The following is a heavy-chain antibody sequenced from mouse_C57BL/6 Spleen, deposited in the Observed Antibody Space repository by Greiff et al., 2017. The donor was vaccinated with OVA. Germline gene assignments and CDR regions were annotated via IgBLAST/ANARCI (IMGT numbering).Heavy chain of an antibody. CDR2: IYPSDSET. D-gene: IGHD1-1*01. CDR3: ETGTTVVAPYAMDY. CDR1: GYTFTSYW. Sequence: QVQLQQPGAELVRPGSSVKLSCKASGYTFTSYWMDWVKQRPGQGLEWIGNIYPSDSETHYTQKFKDKATLTADKAYSTAYMQLSSLTSEASAVYACETGTTVVAPYAMDYWGQGTSVTVSS. J-gene: IGHJ4*01. V-gene: IGHV1-61*01.